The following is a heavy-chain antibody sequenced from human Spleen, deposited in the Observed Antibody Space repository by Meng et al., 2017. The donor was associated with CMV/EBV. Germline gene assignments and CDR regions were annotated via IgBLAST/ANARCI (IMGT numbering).Heavy chain of an antibody. CDR2: IYYSGST. CDR3: ARGRRPFDY. D-gene: IGHD1-1*01. CDR1: GGAFARSSNY. J-gene: IGHJ4*02. V-gene: IGHV4-39*07. Sequence: RLQQLGPRLVKPWVPLTPTRVSFGGAFARSSNYWGRIRQPPGKGLEWIGIIYYSGSTYYNPSPKSRVTISVDTSKNQFSLKLSSVTAADTAVYYCARGRRPFDYWGQGTLVTVSS.